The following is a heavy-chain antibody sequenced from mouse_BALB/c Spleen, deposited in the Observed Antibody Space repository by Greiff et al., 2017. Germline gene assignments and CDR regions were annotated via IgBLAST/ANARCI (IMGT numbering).Heavy chain of an antibody. D-gene: IGHD2-10*02. V-gene: IGHV14-3*02. CDR1: GFNIKDTY. CDR2: IDPANGNT. Sequence: SGAELVKPGASVKLSCTASGFNIKDTYMHWVKQRPEQGLEWIGRIDPANGNTKYDPKFQGKATITADTSSNTAYLQLSSLTSEDTAVYYCARRYGNHYYAMDYWGQGTSVTVSS. J-gene: IGHJ4*01. CDR3: ARRYGNHYYAMDY.